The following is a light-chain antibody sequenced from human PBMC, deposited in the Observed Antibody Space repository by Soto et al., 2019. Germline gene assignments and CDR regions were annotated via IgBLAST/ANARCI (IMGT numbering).Light chain of an antibody. CDR1: QGISRW. CDR2: SAS. CDR3: QQANSFPLT. Sequence: DIQMTQLPSSMSASVGDRVTITCRASQGISRWLAWYHQKPGKAPNLLIYSASTLHSGVPSRFSGSGSGTDFTLTISSLQPEDFGTYNCQQANSFPLTFGPGTKVDMK. V-gene: IGKV1-12*01. J-gene: IGKJ3*01.